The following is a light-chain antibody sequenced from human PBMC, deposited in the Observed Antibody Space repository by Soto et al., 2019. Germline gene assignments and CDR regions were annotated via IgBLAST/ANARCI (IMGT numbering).Light chain of an antibody. CDR2: DAS. V-gene: IGKV3-11*01. Sequence: EILLTQSPATLSLSPGERATLSCRASQSVSSYLAWYQQKPGQAPRLLIYDASNRANGIPARFSGSGSGTDFTLTINSLEPEDFASYYCQQYDKWFSITFGQGTRLEIK. CDR3: QQYDKWFSIT. CDR1: QSVSSY. J-gene: IGKJ5*01.